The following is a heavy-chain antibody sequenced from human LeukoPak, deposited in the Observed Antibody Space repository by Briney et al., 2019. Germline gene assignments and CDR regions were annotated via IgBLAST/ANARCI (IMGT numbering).Heavy chain of an antibody. Sequence: PSETPSLTCTVSGGSISTSTYYWGWIRQPPGKGLEWIGTMYYSGSTYYNPSLKSRVTISVDMSKNQFSLKLSSVTAADTAVYYCARQMAVAGKFDYWGQGTLVTVSS. CDR3: ARQMAVAGKFDY. D-gene: IGHD6-19*01. V-gene: IGHV4-39*01. CDR2: MYYSGST. J-gene: IGHJ4*02. CDR1: GGSISTSTYY.